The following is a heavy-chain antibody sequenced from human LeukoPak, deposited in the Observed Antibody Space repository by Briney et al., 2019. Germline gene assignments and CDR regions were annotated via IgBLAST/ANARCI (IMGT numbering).Heavy chain of an antibody. D-gene: IGHD3-16*01. CDR3: TKRGAYYVDY. CDR1: GFTFSSSA. V-gene: IGHV3-23*01. Sequence: GGSLRLSCAASGFTFSSSAMSWVRQVPGKGLEWVSGISASGGSTSYADSVRGRFTISRDNSNNMLYLQMNSLRAEDTAVYYCTKRGAYYVDYWGRGIPVTVSS. J-gene: IGHJ4*02. CDR2: ISASGGST.